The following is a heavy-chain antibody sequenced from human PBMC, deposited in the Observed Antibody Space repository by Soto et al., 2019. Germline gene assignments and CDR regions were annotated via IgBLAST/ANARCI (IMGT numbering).Heavy chain of an antibody. CDR3: ATTRAVIGDYYYGMDV. J-gene: IGHJ6*02. CDR1: GYTFTSYD. CDR2: MNPNSGNT. V-gene: IGHV1-8*01. D-gene: IGHD3-16*02. Sequence: QVQLVQSGAEVKKPGASVKVSCKASGYTFTSYDINWVRQATGQGLEWMGWMNPNSGNTGYAQKFQGRVTMTRNTSISTAYMELSSLRSEDTAVYYWATTRAVIGDYYYGMDVWGQGTTVTVSS.